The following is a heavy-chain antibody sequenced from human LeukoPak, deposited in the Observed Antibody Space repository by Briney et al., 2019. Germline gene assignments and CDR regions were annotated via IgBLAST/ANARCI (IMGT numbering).Heavy chain of an antibody. CDR3: ARVVYDTGWSYFDY. CDR1: GYTFIIYA. D-gene: IGHD6-19*01. V-gene: IGHV1-18*01. Sequence: ASVKLSCQASGYTFIIYATTWVRHAHGQGLEWMGWITAVNGNTNYAQRLQGRVTMTTDTPTNTAYMELRRLRSDDTAVYYCARVVYDTGWSYFDYWAQGTLVTVSS. J-gene: IGHJ4*02. CDR2: ITAVNGNT.